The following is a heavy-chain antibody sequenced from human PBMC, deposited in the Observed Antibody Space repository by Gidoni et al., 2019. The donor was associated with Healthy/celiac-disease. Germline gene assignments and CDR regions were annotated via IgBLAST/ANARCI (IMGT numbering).Heavy chain of an antibody. V-gene: IGHV1-46*02. J-gene: IGHJ3*02. CDR3: ARVILHSSGWKDAFDI. CDR2: INPSGGST. CDR1: EYPLHSDY. D-gene: IGHD6-19*01. Sequence: QVQLEQSGAEVKKHGASVKVSCKASEYPLHSDYMHWVRTAPGQGLEWMGIINPSGGSTSYAQKFQGRVTMTRDTSTSTVYMELSSLRSEDTAVYYCARVILHSSGWKDAFDIWGQGTMVTVSS.